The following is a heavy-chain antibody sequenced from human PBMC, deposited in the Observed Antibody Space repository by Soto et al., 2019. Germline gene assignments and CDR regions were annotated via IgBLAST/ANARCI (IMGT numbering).Heavy chain of an antibody. CDR2: ISAYNGNT. V-gene: IGHV1-18*01. CDR3: ASASWYKLDN. J-gene: IGHJ4*02. Sequence: GASVKVSCKASGYTFTSYGISWVRQAPGQGLEWMGWISAYNGNTNYAQKLQGRVTMTTDTSTSTAYMELRSLRSNDTAVYYCASASWYKLDNWSPGTLVTVSS. D-gene: IGHD1-20*01. CDR1: GYTFTSYG.